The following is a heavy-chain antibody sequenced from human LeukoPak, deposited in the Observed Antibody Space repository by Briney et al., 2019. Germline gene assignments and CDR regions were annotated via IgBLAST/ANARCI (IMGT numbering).Heavy chain of an antibody. D-gene: IGHD3-22*01. V-gene: IGHV3-21*01. CDR3: ARDEYYDSSGYYYLYYYYYMDV. J-gene: IGHJ6*03. CDR2: ITSSSSYI. Sequence: GGSLRLSCAASGFTFSTYNMNWVRQAPGKGLEWVSSITSSSSYIYYADSVKGRFTISRDNAKNSLYLQMNSLRAEDTAVYYCARDEYYDSSGYYYLYYYYYMDVWGKGTTVTVSS. CDR1: GFTFSTYN.